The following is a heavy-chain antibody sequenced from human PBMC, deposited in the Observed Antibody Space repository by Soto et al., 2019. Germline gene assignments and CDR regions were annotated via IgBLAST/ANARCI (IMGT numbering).Heavy chain of an antibody. Sequence: PSETLSLTCAVSGGSISSGGYSWSWIRQPPGKGLEWIGEINHSGSTNYNPSLKSRVTISVDTSKNQFSLKLSSVTAADTAVYYCATRIRKGNVDYWGQGTLVTVSS. D-gene: IGHD2-15*01. CDR3: ATRIRKGNVDY. J-gene: IGHJ4*02. V-gene: IGHV4-30-2*01. CDR2: INHSGST. CDR1: GGSISSGGYS.